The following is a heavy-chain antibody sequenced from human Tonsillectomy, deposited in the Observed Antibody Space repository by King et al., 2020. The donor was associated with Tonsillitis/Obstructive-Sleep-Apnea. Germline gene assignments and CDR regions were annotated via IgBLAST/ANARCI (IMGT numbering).Heavy chain of an antibody. Sequence: VQLVQSGAEVKKPGASVKVSCKASGYTFTSYGISWVRQAPGQGLEWMGWISAYNGNTNYAQKLQGRVTMTTDTSTSTASMELRGLRSDDTAVYYCAGVTMVRGVYYYYYYMDVWGKGTTVTVSS. CDR3: AGVTMVRGVYYYYYYMDV. D-gene: IGHD3-10*01. J-gene: IGHJ6*03. CDR2: ISAYNGNT. V-gene: IGHV1-18*01. CDR1: GYTFTSYG.